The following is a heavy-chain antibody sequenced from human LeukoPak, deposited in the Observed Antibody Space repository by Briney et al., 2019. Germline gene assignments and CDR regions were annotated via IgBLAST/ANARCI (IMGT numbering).Heavy chain of an antibody. CDR2: IHYSGTT. D-gene: IGHD3-3*01. J-gene: IGHJ5*02. Sequence: PSGTLSLTCAVSGGSISSDYWWSWVRQPPGKGLEYIGEIHYSGTTNYNPSLKSRVTISLDKSKNQFSLNLNSVTAADTAVFYCARASQYYDFWSGYYTSWFDPWGQGTLVTVSS. CDR3: ARASQYYDFWSGYYTSWFDP. CDR1: GGSISSDYW. V-gene: IGHV4-4*02.